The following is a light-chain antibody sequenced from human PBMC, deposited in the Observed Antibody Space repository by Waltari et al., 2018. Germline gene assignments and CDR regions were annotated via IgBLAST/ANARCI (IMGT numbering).Light chain of an antibody. V-gene: IGKV2-28*01. Sequence: DIVMTQSPLSLPVTPGEPASISCRSSQSLLHSNGFNYLDWYLQKPGQSPQVLIYLGSNRASGVPDRFSGSGSGTDFTLTISSLEPEDFAVYYCQQRSNWPITFGQGTRLEIK. CDR2: LGS. J-gene: IGKJ5*01. CDR3: QQRSNWPIT. CDR1: QSLLHSNGFNY.